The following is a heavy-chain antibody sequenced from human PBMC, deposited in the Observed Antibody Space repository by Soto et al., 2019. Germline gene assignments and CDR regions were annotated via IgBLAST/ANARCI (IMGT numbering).Heavy chain of an antibody. CDR2: IYYIGST. J-gene: IGHJ6*03. Sequence: QLQLQESGPGLVKPSETLSLTCTVSSGSISSSDCFWGWIRQPPGKGLEWIGNIYYIGSTYYNPSLKSRVAMSVDTSNNQFSLKLSSVTAADTAVYYCARVLRDYPFYYYYMDVWGKGTTVTVSS. CDR3: ARVLRDYPFYYYYMDV. D-gene: IGHD3-10*01. CDR1: SGSISSSDCF. V-gene: IGHV4-39*01.